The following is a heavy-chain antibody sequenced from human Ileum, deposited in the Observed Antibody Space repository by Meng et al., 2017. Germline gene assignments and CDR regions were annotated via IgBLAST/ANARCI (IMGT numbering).Heavy chain of an antibody. J-gene: IGHJ4*02. CDR1: GGSVNTGSYY. Sequence: QVQLQESGPGLVRPSETLSLTCTISGGSVNTGSYYWSWIRQPPGKELEWIGYMYFSGSTKYNASLKSRVSISVDTSKKQFSLNLTSVTAADTAVYYCARGHYDKYFDSWGQGTLVTVSS. D-gene: IGHD3-22*01. CDR2: MYFSGST. CDR3: ARGHYDKYFDS. V-gene: IGHV4-61*01.